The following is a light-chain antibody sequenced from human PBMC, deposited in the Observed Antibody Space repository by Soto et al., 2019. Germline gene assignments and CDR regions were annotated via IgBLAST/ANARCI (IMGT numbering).Light chain of an antibody. Sequence: QSALTQPASVSGSPGQSITISCSGASSDIGDYKYVSWYQQHPGKAPKLMIYEVTNRPSGVSHRFSGSKSGNTASLTISGLQAEDEADYYCSSNTTGRSWVFGGGTKVTVL. CDR1: SSDIGDYKY. CDR3: SSNTTGRSWV. J-gene: IGLJ3*02. V-gene: IGLV2-14*01. CDR2: EVT.